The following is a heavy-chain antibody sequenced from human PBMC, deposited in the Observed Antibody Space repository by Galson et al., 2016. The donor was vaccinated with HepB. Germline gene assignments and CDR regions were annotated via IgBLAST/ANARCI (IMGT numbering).Heavy chain of an antibody. CDR3: AKDRVQQLVPFAY. CDR1: GSTFSSYG. J-gene: IGHJ4*02. D-gene: IGHD6-13*01. Sequence: SLRLSCAASGSTFSSYGMHWVRQAPGKGLEWVAFISYDGNNAHFADSVKGRFTISRDNSKNTLYLQMNSLRAEDTAVYYCAKDRVQQLVPFAYWGQGTLVTVSS. CDR2: ISYDGNNA. V-gene: IGHV3-30*18.